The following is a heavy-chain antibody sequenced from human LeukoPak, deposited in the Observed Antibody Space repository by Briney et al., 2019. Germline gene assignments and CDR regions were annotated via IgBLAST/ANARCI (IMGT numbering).Heavy chain of an antibody. D-gene: IGHD2-21*01. CDR3: ARDHKRTYCGADSYPWAYYYYYYMDV. J-gene: IGHJ6*03. CDR1: GYTFTSYG. CDR2: ISAYNGNT. V-gene: IGHV1-18*01. Sequence: ASVKVSCKAPGYTFTSYGISWVRQAPGQGLEWMGWISAYNGNTNYAQKLQGRVTMTTDTSTSTAYMELRSLRSDDTAVYYCARDHKRTYCGADSYPWAYYYYYYMDVWGKGTTVTVSS.